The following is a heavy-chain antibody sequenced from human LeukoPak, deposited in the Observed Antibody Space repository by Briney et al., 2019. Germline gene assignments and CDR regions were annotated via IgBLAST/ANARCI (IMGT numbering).Heavy chain of an antibody. D-gene: IGHD6-13*01. Sequence: ASVKVSCKASGYTFTSYDINWVRQATGQGLEWMGWMNPNSGNTGYAQKFKGRVTITRNTSISTAYMELSSLRSEDTAVYYCARGAWGSYSSSWYTFDYWGQGTLVTVSS. V-gene: IGHV1-8*03. CDR3: ARGAWGSYSSSWYTFDY. CDR1: GYTFTSYD. CDR2: MNPNSGNT. J-gene: IGHJ4*02.